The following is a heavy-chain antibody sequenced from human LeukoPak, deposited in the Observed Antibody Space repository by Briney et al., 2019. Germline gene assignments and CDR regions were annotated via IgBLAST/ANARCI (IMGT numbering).Heavy chain of an antibody. J-gene: IGHJ5*02. V-gene: IGHV4-38-2*01. CDR1: GYSVSSGYY. Sequence: PWETLSLTCAVSGYSVSSGYYWGWIRQPPGKGLEWIGSIYHSGSTYYNPSLKSRVTISVDTSKNQFSLKLSSVTAADTAVYYCARAIVVVVAALNWIDPWGQGTLVSVSS. CDR3: ARAIVVVVAALNWIDP. CDR2: IYHSGST. D-gene: IGHD2-15*01.